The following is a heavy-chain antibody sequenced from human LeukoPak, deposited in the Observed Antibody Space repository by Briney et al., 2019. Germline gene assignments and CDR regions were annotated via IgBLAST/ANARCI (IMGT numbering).Heavy chain of an antibody. CDR2: IYYSGST. V-gene: IGHV4-39*07. D-gene: IGHD1-26*01. J-gene: IGHJ3*02. Sequence: PSETLSLTCTVSGGSISSSSYYWGWIRQPPGKGLEWIGSIYYSGSTYYNPSLKSRVTISVDTSKNQFSLKLSSVTAADTAVYYCASGLALYSGSYYVDAFDIWGQGTMVTVSS. CDR3: ASGLALYSGSYYVDAFDI. CDR1: GGSISSSSYY.